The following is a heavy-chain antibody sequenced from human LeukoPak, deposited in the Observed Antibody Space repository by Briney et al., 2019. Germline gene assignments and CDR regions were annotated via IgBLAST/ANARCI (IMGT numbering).Heavy chain of an antibody. CDR2: ISGDGVST. CDR1: GLPIADFA. CDR3: AKESGKFDY. Sequence: GRSLRLSCVASGLPIADFAMHWVRQAPGKGLEWVSLISGDGVSTFYADSVKGRFSISRDNSKNSLYLEMNSLRTEDAAMYYCAKESGKFDYWGQGTLVAVSS. J-gene: IGHJ4*02. V-gene: IGHV3-43*02.